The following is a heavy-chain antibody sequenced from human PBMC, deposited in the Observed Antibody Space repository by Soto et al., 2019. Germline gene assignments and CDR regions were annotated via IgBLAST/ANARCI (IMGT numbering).Heavy chain of an antibody. CDR1: GYTFTSYY. CDR3: ARVIAGTTTAFDI. J-gene: IGHJ3*02. CDR2: IIPILGIA. D-gene: IGHD1-7*01. Sequence: SVKVSCKASGYTFTSYYMHWVRQAPGQGIEWMGRIIPILGIANYAEKFRGRVTITADKSTITAYMELSSLRSEDTAVYYCARVIAGTTTAFDIWGHGTMVTVSS. V-gene: IGHV1-69*04.